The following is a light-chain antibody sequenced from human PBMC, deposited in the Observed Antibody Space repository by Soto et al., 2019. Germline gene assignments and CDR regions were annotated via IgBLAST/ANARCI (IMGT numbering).Light chain of an antibody. CDR1: SSNIGNNY. CDR2: DNN. J-gene: IGLJ1*01. V-gene: IGLV1-51*01. Sequence: QSVLTQPPSVSAARGQKVTISCSGSSSNIGNNYVSWYQQPPGTAPKLLIYDNNKRPSGIPDRFSGSKSGTSATLGITGLQTGDEADYYCGTWDSSLSAYVFGTGTKLTVL. CDR3: GTWDSSLSAYV.